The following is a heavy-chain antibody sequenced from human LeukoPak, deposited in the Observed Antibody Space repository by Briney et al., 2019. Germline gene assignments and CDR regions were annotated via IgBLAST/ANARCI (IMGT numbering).Heavy chain of an antibody. D-gene: IGHD5-12*01. V-gene: IGHV4-61*01. J-gene: IGHJ6*03. CDR1: GGSISSGSYY. Sequence: SETLSLTCTVSGGSISSGSYYWSWIRQPPGKGLEWIGYIYYSGSTNYNPSLKSRVTISVDTSKNQFSLKLSSVTAADTAVYYCASGHYRGATIHYYYMDVWGKGTTVTISS. CDR3: ASGHYRGATIHYYYMDV. CDR2: IYYSGST.